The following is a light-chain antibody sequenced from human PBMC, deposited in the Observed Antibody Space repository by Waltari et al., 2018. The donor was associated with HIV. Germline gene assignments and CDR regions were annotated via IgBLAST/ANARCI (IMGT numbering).Light chain of an antibody. V-gene: IGLV2-8*01. CDR2: DVT. CDR1: SSDVGAFKY. Sequence: QSALTQPPSASGSPGQPVSISCPGASSDVGAFKYVSWYQQHPGKAPKLLIYDVTKRPSGVPDRFSGSKSGNTASLTVSGLQAEDEAHYYCSSYAGSSMSYAFGTGTKVTVL. J-gene: IGLJ1*01. CDR3: SSYAGSSMSYA.